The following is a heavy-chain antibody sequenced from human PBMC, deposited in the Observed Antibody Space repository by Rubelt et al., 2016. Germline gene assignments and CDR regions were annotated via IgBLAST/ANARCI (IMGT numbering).Heavy chain of an antibody. CDR2: IKQDGSDD. CDR3: ARSYGVYDKLFDF. V-gene: IGHV3-7*01. CDR1: GFTFTSSW. J-gene: IGHJ4*02. Sequence: EVHLVESGGGLVQPGGYLRLSCAASGFTFTSSWMSWVRQAPGKGLECVANIKQDGSDDYYLDSVKGRFTISRDNTKNSLYLQMNSLRVEDTAVYDCARSYGVYDKLFDFWGQGTLVTVSS. D-gene: IGHD5/OR15-5a*01.